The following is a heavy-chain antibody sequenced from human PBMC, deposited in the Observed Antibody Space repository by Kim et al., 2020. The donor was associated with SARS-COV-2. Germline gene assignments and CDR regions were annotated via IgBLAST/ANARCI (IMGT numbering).Heavy chain of an antibody. J-gene: IGHJ6*02. D-gene: IGHD3-22*01. Sequence: GGSLRLSCAASGFTFGDYAIHWVRQAPGKGLEWVSGISWNSGSIGYADSVKGRFTISRDNAKNSLYLQMNSLRAEDTALYYCAKDQFYYDSSGYYYPNYYYYGMDVWGQGTTVTVSS. CDR3: AKDQFYYDSSGYYYPNYYYYGMDV. V-gene: IGHV3-9*01. CDR2: ISWNSGSI. CDR1: GFTFGDYA.